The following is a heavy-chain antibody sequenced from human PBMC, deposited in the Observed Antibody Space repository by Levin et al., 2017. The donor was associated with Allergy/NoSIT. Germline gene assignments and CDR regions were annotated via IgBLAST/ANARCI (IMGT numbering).Heavy chain of an antibody. J-gene: IGHJ4*02. CDR3: ARAEVGSEH. V-gene: IGHV4-61*02. CDR1: GGSISSGSYY. CDR2: IYSSGSA. D-gene: IGHD3-10*01. Sequence: SQTLSLTCKVSGGSISSGSYYWSWIRQPAAKGPEWIGRIYSSGSANYNPSLKSRVTISVDTSKNQFSLKLSSVTAADTAVYCCARAEVGSEHWGQGTLVTVSS.